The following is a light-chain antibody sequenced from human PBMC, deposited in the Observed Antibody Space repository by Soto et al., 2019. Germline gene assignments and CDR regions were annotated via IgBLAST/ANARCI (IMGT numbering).Light chain of an antibody. J-gene: IGLJ3*02. CDR3: SSYTSSSSWV. Sequence: QSALTQPASVSGSPGQSITISCTGTSSDVGAYNYVSWYQQHSGKAPKLIIYEVTNRPSGVSNRFSASKSGNTASLTIFGLQAEDEADYSCSSYTSSSSWVFGGGTKVTVL. CDR1: SSDVGAYNY. V-gene: IGLV2-14*01. CDR2: EVT.